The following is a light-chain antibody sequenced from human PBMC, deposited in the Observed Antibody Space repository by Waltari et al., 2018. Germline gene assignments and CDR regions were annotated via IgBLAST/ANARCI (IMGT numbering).Light chain of an antibody. J-gene: IGLJ2*01. V-gene: IGLV6-57*02. CDR2: DDN. Sequence: NFMLTQPHSVSESPGKTVTISCTCSSGSIASNNVQWHQQRPGSAPTTLIYDDNQRPSGVPDRFSGSLDSSSNSASLTISRLKAGDETDYTGQSDDSSDKRIFGGGTKLTVL. CDR1: SGSIASNN. CDR3: QSDDSSDKRI.